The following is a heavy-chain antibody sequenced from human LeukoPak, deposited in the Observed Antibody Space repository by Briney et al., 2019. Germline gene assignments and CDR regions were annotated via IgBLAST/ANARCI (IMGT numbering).Heavy chain of an antibody. CDR2: IWYDGGNK. V-gene: IGHV3-33*06. CDR3: AKDRGSSGWYDY. D-gene: IGHD6-19*01. J-gene: IGHJ4*02. CDR1: GFTFSSYG. Sequence: PGRSLRLSCAASGFTFSSYGMHWVRQAPGKGLEWVAVIWYDGGNKYYADSVKGRSTISRDNSKNTLYLQMNSLRAEDTAVYYCAKDRGSSGWYDYWGQGTLVTVSS.